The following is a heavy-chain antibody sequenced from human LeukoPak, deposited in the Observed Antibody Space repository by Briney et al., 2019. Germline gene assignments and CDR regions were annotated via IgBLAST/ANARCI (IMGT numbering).Heavy chain of an antibody. CDR2: ISYDGSNK. V-gene: IGHV3-30*18. Sequence: GGSLRLSCAASGFTFSNAWMSWVRQAPGKGLEWVAVISYDGSNKYYADSVKGRFTISRDNSKNTLYLQMNSLRAEDTAVYYCAKADYRGYDFWSGYSINWFDPWGQGTLVTVSS. J-gene: IGHJ5*02. D-gene: IGHD3-3*01. CDR1: GFTFSNAW. CDR3: AKADYRGYDFWSGYSINWFDP.